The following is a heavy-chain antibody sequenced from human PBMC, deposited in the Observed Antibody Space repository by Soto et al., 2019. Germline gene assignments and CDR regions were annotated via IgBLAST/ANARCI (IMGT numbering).Heavy chain of an antibody. V-gene: IGHV4-31*03. CDR2: VYYDGST. CDR1: GGSIKSGGHY. J-gene: IGHJ4*02. Sequence: SETLSLTCTVSGGSIKSGGHYWNWVRQHPGKDLEWIGYVYYDGSTYYNPSLQTRINISADTSKNQLSLKLSSVTAADTAVYYCASFSHWANPFEYWGQGTLVTVSS. D-gene: IGHD7-27*01. CDR3: ASFSHWANPFEY.